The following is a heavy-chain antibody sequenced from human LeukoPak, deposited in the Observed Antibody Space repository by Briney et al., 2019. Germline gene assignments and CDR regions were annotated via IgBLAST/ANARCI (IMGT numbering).Heavy chain of an antibody. V-gene: IGHV3-74*01. CDR1: GFTFSRYW. CDR2: ISRDGRST. D-gene: IGHD5-18*01. Sequence: QPGGSLRLSCAASGFTFSRYWMHWVRQVPGEGLVWVSRISRDGRSTAYADSVKGRFTISRDNAKNTLYLQMNSLRAEDTAVYYCTSDTVDTSLGIDYWGLGTLVTVSS. CDR3: TSDTVDTSLGIDY. J-gene: IGHJ4*02.